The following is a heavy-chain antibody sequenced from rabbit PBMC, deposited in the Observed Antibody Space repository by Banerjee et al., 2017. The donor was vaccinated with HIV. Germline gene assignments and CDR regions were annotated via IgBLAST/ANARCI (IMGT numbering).Heavy chain of an antibody. CDR2: IYAGSSGST. Sequence: QEQLKETGGGLVQPGGSLTLSCKASGFDFSNGYVMCWVRQAPGKGLEWIGCIYAGSSGSTHYASWAKGRFTISKTSSTTVTLQMTSLTAADTATYFCARDEQASGGYVFNLWGQGTLVTVS. D-gene: IGHD1-1*01. J-gene: IGHJ4*01. CDR1: GFDFSNGYV. CDR3: ARDEQASGGYVFNL. V-gene: IGHV1S45*01.